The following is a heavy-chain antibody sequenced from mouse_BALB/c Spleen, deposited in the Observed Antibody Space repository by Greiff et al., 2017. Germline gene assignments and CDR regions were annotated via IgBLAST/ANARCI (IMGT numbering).Heavy chain of an antibody. V-gene: IGHV1-54*03. Sequence: SGAELVRPGTSVKVSCKASGYAFTNYLLEWVKQRPGQGLEWIGVINSGSGGTNYNEKFKGKATLTADKSSSTAYMQLSSLTSGDSAVYFCANSSGYAMDYWGQGTSVTVSA. CDR3: ANSSGYAMDY. CDR1: GYAFTNYL. CDR2: INSGSGGT. D-gene: IGHD3-1*01. J-gene: IGHJ4*01.